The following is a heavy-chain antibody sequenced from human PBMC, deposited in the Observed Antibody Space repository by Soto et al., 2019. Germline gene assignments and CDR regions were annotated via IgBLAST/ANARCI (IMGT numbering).Heavy chain of an antibody. V-gene: IGHV3-30*18. D-gene: IGHD3-22*01. J-gene: IGHJ4*02. CDR3: AKTGIPDDYEGSDYTY. Sequence: QVQLVESGGGVVQPGRSLRLSCAASGFTFNSYDMHWVLQAPGKGLEWVAVISYDGNSKYYADSVKGRCTISRDNSNNTLYVHMNSLGAEATAVYYCAKTGIPDDYEGSDYTYWGQGTLVTVSS. CDR2: ISYDGNSK. CDR1: GFTFNSYD.